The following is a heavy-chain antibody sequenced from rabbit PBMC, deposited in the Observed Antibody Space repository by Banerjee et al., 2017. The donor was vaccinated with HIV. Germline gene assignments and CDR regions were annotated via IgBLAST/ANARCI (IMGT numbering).Heavy chain of an antibody. CDR2: IYAGSSGTT. CDR1: GFSFSTSYW. V-gene: IGHV1S40*01. Sequence: QSLEESGGDLVKPGASLTLTCTASGFSFSTSYWICWVRQAPGKGLEWIACIYAGSSGTTYYATWAKGRFTISKTSSTTVTLQMTSLTAADTATFFCARGYGGYGGIPFNLWGPGTLVTVS. J-gene: IGHJ4*01. CDR3: ARGYGGYGGIPFNL. D-gene: IGHD5-1*01.